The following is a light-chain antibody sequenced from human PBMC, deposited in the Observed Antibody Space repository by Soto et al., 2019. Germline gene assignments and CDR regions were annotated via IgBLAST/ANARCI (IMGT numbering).Light chain of an antibody. V-gene: IGLV2-8*01. J-gene: IGLJ3*02. CDR3: MCYAGGNHWV. Sequence: QSALTQPPSASGSPGQSVTISCTGTSSDVGTHGYVSWYQQHAGKAPKLMIYAVTNRPSGVPDRFSGSKSANTASLTVSGLQAEDEADYYCMCYAGGNHWVFGGGTKVTVL. CDR1: SSDVGTHGY. CDR2: AVT.